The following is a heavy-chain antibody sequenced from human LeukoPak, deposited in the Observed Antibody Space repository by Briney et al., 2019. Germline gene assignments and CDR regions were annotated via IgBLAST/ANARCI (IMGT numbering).Heavy chain of an antibody. Sequence: PGESLQISCKGSGYSFTSYWIGWVRPMPGKGLEWMGIIYPGDSDTRYSPSFQGQVTISADKSISTAYLQWSSLKASDTAMYYCARHRSSWALQDYYYYGMDVWGQGTTVTVSS. CDR1: GYSFTSYW. J-gene: IGHJ6*02. D-gene: IGHD6-13*01. V-gene: IGHV5-51*01. CDR2: IYPGDSDT. CDR3: ARHRSSWALQDYYYYGMDV.